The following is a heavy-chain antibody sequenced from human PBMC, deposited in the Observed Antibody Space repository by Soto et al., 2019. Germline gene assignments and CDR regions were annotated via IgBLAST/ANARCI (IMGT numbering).Heavy chain of an antibody. J-gene: IGHJ6*02. CDR3: ARAPGFGELLTYYHYGMDF. CDR2: IIPIFGTA. V-gene: IGHV1-69*06. D-gene: IGHD3-10*01. Sequence: SVKVSCKASGGTFSSYAISWVRQAPGQGLEWMGGIIPIFGTANYAQKFQGRVTITADKSTSTAYMELSSLRSEDTAVYYCARAPGFGELLTYYHYGMDFCGQGPTVTVS. CDR1: GGTFSSYA.